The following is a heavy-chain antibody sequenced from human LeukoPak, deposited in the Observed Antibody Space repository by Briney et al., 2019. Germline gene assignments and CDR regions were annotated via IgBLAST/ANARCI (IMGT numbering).Heavy chain of an antibody. CDR1: GFTFSSYE. J-gene: IGHJ5*02. CDR2: ISSSGSTI. Sequence: GGSLRLSCAASGFTFSSYEMNWVRQAPGKGLEWVSYISSSGSTIYYADSVKGRFTISRDNAKNSLYLQMNSLRAEDTAVYYCARSYDSSGYYQGVCWFDPWGQGTLVTVSS. D-gene: IGHD3-22*01. V-gene: IGHV3-48*03. CDR3: ARSYDSSGYYQGVCWFDP.